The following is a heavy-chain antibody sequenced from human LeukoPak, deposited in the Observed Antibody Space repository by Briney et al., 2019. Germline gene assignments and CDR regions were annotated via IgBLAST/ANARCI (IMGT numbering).Heavy chain of an antibody. Sequence: PSETLSLTCTVSGGSISSGGYYWGWIRQPPGKGLEWIGEVNHSGSTNYNPSLKSRVTISVDTSKNQFSLKLSSATAADTAVYYCARSRRVYGDYVRRSSVFDYWGQGTLVTVSS. J-gene: IGHJ4*02. CDR1: GGSISSGGYY. CDR2: VNHSGST. CDR3: ARSRRVYGDYVRRSSVFDY. D-gene: IGHD4-17*01. V-gene: IGHV4-39*07.